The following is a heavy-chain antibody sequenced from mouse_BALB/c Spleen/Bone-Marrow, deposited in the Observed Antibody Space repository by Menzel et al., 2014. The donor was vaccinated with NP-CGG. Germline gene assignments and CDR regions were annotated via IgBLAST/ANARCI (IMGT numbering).Heavy chain of an antibody. Sequence: VKLMESGPQVVRPGASVKTSCKASGYSFTSYWMHWVKQRPGQGLEWIGMIDPSDSETRLNQKFKDKATLTVDKSSSTAYMQHSSPTSEDSAVYYCARVGLRLPYYFDYWGQGTTLTVSS. CDR1: GYSFTSYW. CDR2: IDPSDSET. J-gene: IGHJ2*01. V-gene: IGHV1S126*01. D-gene: IGHD1-2*01. CDR3: ARVGLRLPYYFDY.